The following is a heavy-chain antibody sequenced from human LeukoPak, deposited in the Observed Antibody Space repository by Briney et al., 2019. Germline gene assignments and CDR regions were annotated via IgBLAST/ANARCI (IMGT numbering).Heavy chain of an antibody. Sequence: PLETLSLTCAVYGGSFSGYYWSWIRQPPGKGLEWIGEINHSGSTNYNPSLKSRVTISVDTSKNQFSLKLSSVTAADTAVYYCARGRSSGWFSGKYFQHWGQGTLVTVSS. CDR3: ARGRSSGWFSGKYFQH. D-gene: IGHD6-19*01. CDR1: GGSFSGYY. V-gene: IGHV4-34*01. CDR2: INHSGST. J-gene: IGHJ1*01.